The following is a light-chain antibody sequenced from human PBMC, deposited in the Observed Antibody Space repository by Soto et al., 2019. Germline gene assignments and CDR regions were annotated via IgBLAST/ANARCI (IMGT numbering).Light chain of an antibody. CDR3: HQRYNWPRVT. Sequence: EIVLTRSPATLSLSPGERVTLSCRASQSVSNSLAWYQQKPGQPPRLLIYDVSNRATGIPARFSGSGSGTDFTLTITSLEPEDFAVYFCHQRYNWPRVTFGQGTQLEIK. CDR1: QSVSNS. CDR2: DVS. J-gene: IGKJ5*01. V-gene: IGKV3-11*01.